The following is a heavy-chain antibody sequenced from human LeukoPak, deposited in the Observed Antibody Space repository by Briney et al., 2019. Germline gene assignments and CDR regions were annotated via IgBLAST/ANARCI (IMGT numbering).Heavy chain of an antibody. V-gene: IGHV3-33*01. CDR2: IWYDGSNK. Sequence: PGGSPRLSCAASGFTFSSYGMHWVRQAPGKGLEWVAVIWYDGSNKCYADSVKGRFTISRDNSKNTLYLQMNSLRAEDTAVYYCARANYDYGDYGGAFDIWGQGTMVTVSS. CDR1: GFTFSSYG. J-gene: IGHJ3*02. D-gene: IGHD4-17*01. CDR3: ARANYDYGDYGGAFDI.